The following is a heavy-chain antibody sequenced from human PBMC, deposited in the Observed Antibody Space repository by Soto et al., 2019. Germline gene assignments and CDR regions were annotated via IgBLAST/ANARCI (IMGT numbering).Heavy chain of an antibody. D-gene: IGHD6-19*01. CDR3: TRHLYSSGPISTDF. CDR2: IKSKTDGGTT. V-gene: IGHV3-15*01. Sequence: GSLRLSCAASGFTFSNAWMSWVRQAPGKGLEWVGRIKSKTDGGTTDYAAPAKGRFTISRDDSKNTPYLQMNSLKTEDTAVYYCTRHLYSSGPISTDFWGQGILVTVSS. CDR1: GFTFSNAW. J-gene: IGHJ4*02.